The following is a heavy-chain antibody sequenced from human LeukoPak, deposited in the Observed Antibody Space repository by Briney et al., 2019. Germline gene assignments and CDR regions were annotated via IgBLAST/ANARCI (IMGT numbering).Heavy chain of an antibody. CDR2: INPNSGGT. CDR3: AREKGYSGYDPPDY. V-gene: IGHV1-2*02. J-gene: IGHJ4*02. D-gene: IGHD5-12*01. CDR1: GYTFTGYY. Sequence: ASVKVSCKASGYTFTGYYMHWVRQAPGQGLEWMGWINPNSGGTNYAQKFQGRVTMTRDTSISTAYMELSRLRSDDTAVYYCAREKGYSGYDPPDYWGQGTLVTVSS.